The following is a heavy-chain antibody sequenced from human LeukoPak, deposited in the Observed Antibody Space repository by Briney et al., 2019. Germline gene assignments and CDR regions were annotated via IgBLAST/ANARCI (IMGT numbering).Heavy chain of an antibody. CDR2: ISPSGDYT. D-gene: IGHD6-19*01. J-gene: IGHJ4*02. V-gene: IGHV1-46*04. Sequence: GASMKVSCKASGYTFSSYYMHWVRQAPGQGLEWMGIISPSGDYTRYAQKLQGRVSMTLDTSTSTVYMELNSLESEDTAMYYCARDNSGWSVDYWGQGTLVTVTS. CDR1: GYTFSSYY. CDR3: ARDNSGWSVDY.